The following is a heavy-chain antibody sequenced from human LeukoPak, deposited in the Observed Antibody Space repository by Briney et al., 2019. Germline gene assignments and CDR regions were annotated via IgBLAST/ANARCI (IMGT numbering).Heavy chain of an antibody. V-gene: IGHV4-4*07. J-gene: IGHJ6*03. CDR1: GGSISSYY. D-gene: IGHD2-2*01. CDR3: ARGDCSSTSCQNYYYYYYMDV. Sequence: SETLSLTCAVSGGSISSYYWSWIRQPPGKGLEWIGRIDTSGNTNYKPSLKSRVTMSVDTSKNQFSLKLSSVTAADTPVYYCARGDCSSTSCQNYYYYYYMDVWGKGTTVTISS. CDR2: IDTSGNT.